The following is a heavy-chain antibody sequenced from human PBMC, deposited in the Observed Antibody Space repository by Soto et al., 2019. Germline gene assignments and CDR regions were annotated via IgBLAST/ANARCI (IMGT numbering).Heavy chain of an antibody. J-gene: IGHJ4*02. D-gene: IGHD3-22*01. CDR2: IYTSGST. CDR3: ARVKYYYDSSGYPTPLYYFDY. V-gene: IGHV4-4*07. Sequence: SETLSLTCTVSGGSISSYYWSWIRQPAGKGLEWIGRIYTSGSTNYNPSLKSRVTMSVDTSKNQFSLKLSSVTAADTAVYYCARVKYYYDSSGYPTPLYYFDYWGQGTLVTVSS. CDR1: GGSISSYY.